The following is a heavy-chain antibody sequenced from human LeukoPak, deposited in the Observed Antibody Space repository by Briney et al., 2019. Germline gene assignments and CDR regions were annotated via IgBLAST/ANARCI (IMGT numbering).Heavy chain of an antibody. V-gene: IGHV3-48*03. CDR1: GFTFSSYE. D-gene: IGHD3-3*01. CDR3: ASATIFGVVIGEDAFDI. CDR2: ITSGGSTI. Sequence: GGSLRLSCAASGFTFSSYEMNWVRQAPGKGLEWVSYITSGGSTIYYADFVKGRFTISRDNARNSLYLQMNSLRAEDTAVYYCASATIFGVVIGEDAFDIWGQGTMVTVSS. J-gene: IGHJ3*02.